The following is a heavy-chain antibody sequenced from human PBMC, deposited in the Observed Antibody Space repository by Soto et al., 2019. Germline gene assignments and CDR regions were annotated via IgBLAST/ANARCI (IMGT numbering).Heavy chain of an antibody. V-gene: IGHV1-69*12. CDR2: IIPIFGTA. Sequence: QVQLVQSGAEVKKPGSSVKVSCKASGGTFSSHAIRWVRQAPGQGLEWMGEIIPIFGTANYAQNFQGRVTITADESTSTAYMELNSLRSEDTAVYYCARGPLAEAARYYFDYWGQGTLVTVSS. CDR1: GGTFSSHA. CDR3: ARGPLAEAARYYFDY. D-gene: IGHD6-13*01. J-gene: IGHJ4*02.